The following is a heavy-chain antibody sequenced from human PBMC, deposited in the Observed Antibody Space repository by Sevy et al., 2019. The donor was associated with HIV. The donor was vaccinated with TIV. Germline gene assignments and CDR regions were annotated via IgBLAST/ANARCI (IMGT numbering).Heavy chain of an antibody. V-gene: IGHV3-33*01. CDR2: IWYDGSNK. D-gene: IGHD1-26*01. CDR3: ARDRIPWELQNNWFDP. CDR1: GFTFSSYG. Sequence: GGSLRLSCAASGFTFSSYGMHWVRQAPGKGLERVAVIWYDGSNKYYADSVKGRFTISRDNSKNTLYLQMNSLRAEDTAVYYCARDRIPWELQNNWFDPWCQGTLVTVSS. J-gene: IGHJ5*02.